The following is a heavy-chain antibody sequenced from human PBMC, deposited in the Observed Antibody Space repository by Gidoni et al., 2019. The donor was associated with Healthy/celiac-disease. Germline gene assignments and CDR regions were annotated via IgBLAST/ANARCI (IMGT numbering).Heavy chain of an antibody. V-gene: IGHV3-30*18. J-gene: IGHJ6*02. CDR3: AKDAAAGRGAYYYYGMDV. CDR2: ISYDGSNK. D-gene: IGHD6-13*01. Sequence: LEWVAVISYDGSNKYYADSVKGRFTISRDNSKNTLYLQMNSLRAEDTAVYYCAKDAAAGRGAYYYYGMDVWGQGTTVTVSS.